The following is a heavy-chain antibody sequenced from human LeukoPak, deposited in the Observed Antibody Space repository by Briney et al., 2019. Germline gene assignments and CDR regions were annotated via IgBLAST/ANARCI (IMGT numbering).Heavy chain of an antibody. CDR1: GYTFTGYC. D-gene: IGHD5-12*01. J-gene: IGHJ4*02. CDR3: ARPQARYSGYDPFDY. V-gene: IGHV1-2*02. CDR2: INPNSGGT. Sequence: ASVKVSCKASGYTFTGYCMHWVRQAPGQGLEWMGWINPNSGGTNYAQKFQGRVTMTRDTSISTAYMELSRLRSDDTAVYHCARPQARYSGYDPFDYWGQGTLVTVSS.